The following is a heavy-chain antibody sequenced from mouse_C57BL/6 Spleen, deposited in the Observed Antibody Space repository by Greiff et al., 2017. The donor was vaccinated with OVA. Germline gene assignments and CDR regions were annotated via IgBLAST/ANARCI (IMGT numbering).Heavy chain of an antibody. CDR3: ARREGATTVVASPDY. Sequence: QVQLQQPGAELVRPGTSVKLSCKASGYTFTSYWMHWVKQRPGQGLEWIGVIDPSDSYTNYNQKFKGKATLTVDTSSSTAYMQLSSLTSADSAVYYGARREGATTVVASPDYWGQGTTLTVSS. J-gene: IGHJ2*01. D-gene: IGHD1-1*01. V-gene: IGHV1-59*01. CDR1: GYTFTSYW. CDR2: IDPSDSYT.